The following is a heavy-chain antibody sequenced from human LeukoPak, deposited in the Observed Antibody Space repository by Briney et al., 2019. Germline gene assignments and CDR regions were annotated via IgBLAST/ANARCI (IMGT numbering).Heavy chain of an antibody. V-gene: IGHV3-21*01. Sequence: GGSLRLSCAASGFTFSSYSMSWVRQAPGKGLEWVSSISSSSSYIYYADSVKGRFTISRDNAKNSLYLQMNSLRAEDTAVYYCARDLRTQLDGYSPPYHFDYWGQGTLVTVSS. CDR2: ISSSSSYI. J-gene: IGHJ4*02. D-gene: IGHD5-24*01. CDR1: GFTFSSYS. CDR3: ARDLRTQLDGYSPPYHFDY.